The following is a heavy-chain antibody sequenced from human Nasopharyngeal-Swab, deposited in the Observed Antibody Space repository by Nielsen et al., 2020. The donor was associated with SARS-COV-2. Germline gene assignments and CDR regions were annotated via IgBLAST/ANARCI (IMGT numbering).Heavy chain of an antibody. CDR2: IWYDGSNK. V-gene: IGHV3-33*01. D-gene: IGHD3-10*02. J-gene: IGHJ4*02. CDR3: ARGKGVRGVIISTFDY. Sequence: GGSLRLPCAASGFTFSSYGMHWVRQAPGKGLEWVAVIWYDGSNKYYADSVKGRFTISRDNSKNTLYLQMNSLRAEDTAVYYCARGKGVRGVIISTFDYWGQGTLVTVSS. CDR1: GFTFSSYG.